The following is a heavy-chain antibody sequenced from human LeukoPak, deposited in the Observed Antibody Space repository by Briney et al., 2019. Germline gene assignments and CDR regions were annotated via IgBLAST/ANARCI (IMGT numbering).Heavy chain of an antibody. CDR3: ASSGYSYGFDY. V-gene: IGHV3-48*01. CDR2: ISSSSSTI. CDR1: GLTFSSYA. J-gene: IGHJ4*02. D-gene: IGHD5-18*01. Sequence: GGSLRLSCAASGLTFSSYAMSWVRQAPGKGLEWVSYISSSSSTIYYADSVKGRFTISRDNAKNSLYLQMNGLRAEDTAVYYCASSGYSYGFDYWGQGTLVTVSS.